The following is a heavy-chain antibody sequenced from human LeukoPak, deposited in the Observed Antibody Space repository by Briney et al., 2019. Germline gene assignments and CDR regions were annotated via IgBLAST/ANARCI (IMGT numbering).Heavy chain of an antibody. CDR2: LHASGSS. J-gene: IGHJ4*02. D-gene: IGHD1-26*01. Sequence: TPSETLSLTCNIYVGSICTYYWGWIRQPAGKGLEWFGRLHASGSSTYNPSLKGRVTISEDTSNNHLSLNLSSVTAADTALYYCAREGWEVFFSYWGQGTLVTVSS. CDR3: AREGWEVFFSY. V-gene: IGHV4-4*07. CDR1: VGSICTYY.